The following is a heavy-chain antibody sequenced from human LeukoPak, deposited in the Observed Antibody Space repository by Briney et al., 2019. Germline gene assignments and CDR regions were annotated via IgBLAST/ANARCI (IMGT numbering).Heavy chain of an antibody. D-gene: IGHD3-10*01. J-gene: IGHJ4*02. CDR1: GFTFDDYA. Sequence: GGSLRLSCAASGFTFDDYAMHWVRQAPGKGLEWVSGISWNSGSIGYADSVKGRFTISRDNAKNSLYLQMNSLRAEDTAVYYCASQVVRGVDPDWWGQGTLVTVSS. V-gene: IGHV3-9*01. CDR2: ISWNSGSI. CDR3: ASQVVRGVDPDW.